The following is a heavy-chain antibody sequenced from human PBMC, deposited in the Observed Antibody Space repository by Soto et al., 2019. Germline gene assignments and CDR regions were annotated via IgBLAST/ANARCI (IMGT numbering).Heavy chain of an antibody. D-gene: IGHD3-16*02. J-gene: IGHJ4*02. Sequence: GGSLRLSCTASGFTFGDYAMSWVRQAPGKGLEWVGFIRSKAYGGTTEYAASVKGRFTISRDDSKSIAYLQMNSLKTEDTAVYYCTRDSDYDYVWGSYHLGYWGQGTLVTVSS. CDR2: IRSKAYGGTT. CDR3: TRDSDYDYVWGSYHLGY. CDR1: GFTFGDYA. V-gene: IGHV3-49*04.